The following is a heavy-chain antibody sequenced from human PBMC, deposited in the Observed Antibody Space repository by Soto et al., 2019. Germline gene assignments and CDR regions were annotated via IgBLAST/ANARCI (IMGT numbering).Heavy chain of an antibody. Sequence: GGSLRLSCAASGFTFSSYAMSWVRQAPWKGLEWVSAISGSGGSTYYADSVKGRFTISRDNSKNTLYLQMNSLRAEDTAVYYCAKEGECSSTSCYDYYYYYMDVWGKGTTVTVSS. CDR2: ISGSGGST. V-gene: IGHV3-23*01. J-gene: IGHJ6*03. D-gene: IGHD2-2*01. CDR1: GFTFSSYA. CDR3: AKEGECSSTSCYDYYYYYMDV.